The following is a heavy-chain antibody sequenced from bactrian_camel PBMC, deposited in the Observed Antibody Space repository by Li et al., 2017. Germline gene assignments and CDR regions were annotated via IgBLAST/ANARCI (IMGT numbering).Heavy chain of an antibody. CDR3: AAKTYTRWFGCGLEDDYDN. CDR1: RLTPGTFC. D-gene: IGHD1*01. Sequence: HVQLVESGGDSVQAGGSLRLSCTNSRLTPGTFCMAWFRQAPGQEREKVAAMDPNGRTVTYADSVKGRFTISRDNAEKKLYLQMDSLTSEDTAMYFCAAKTYTRWFGCGLEDDYDNWGQGTQVTVS. J-gene: IGHJ4*01. V-gene: IGHV3S1*01. CDR2: MDPNGRTV.